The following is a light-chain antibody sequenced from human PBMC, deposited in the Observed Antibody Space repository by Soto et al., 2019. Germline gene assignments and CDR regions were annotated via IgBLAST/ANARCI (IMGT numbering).Light chain of an antibody. J-gene: IGKJ3*01. CDR3: QQYGSPPLT. CDR2: GAS. CDR1: QSVSNSY. V-gene: IGKV3-20*01. Sequence: EIVLTQSPDTLSLSPGERATLSCRASQSVSNSYLAWYQQKPGQAPRLLIYGASGRATGISDRFSGGESGTDFTLTISRLEPEDFAVYYCQQYGSPPLTFGPGTKVDIK.